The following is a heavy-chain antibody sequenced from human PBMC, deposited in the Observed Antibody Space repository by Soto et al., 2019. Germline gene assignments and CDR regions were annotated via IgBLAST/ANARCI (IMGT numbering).Heavy chain of an antibody. CDR1: GYTFTNFG. Sequence: QVQLVQSGAEVKKPGASVKVSCKASGYTFTNFGISWVRQAPGQGLEWMGWISAYNGNTNYAQNFQGRVTMTTDTATSTAYMELMRLRSDDTAVYYCGCGGTPIDYWGQVTLVTVSS. CDR2: ISAYNGNT. V-gene: IGHV1-18*01. D-gene: IGHD3-10*01. CDR3: GCGGTPIDY. J-gene: IGHJ4*02.